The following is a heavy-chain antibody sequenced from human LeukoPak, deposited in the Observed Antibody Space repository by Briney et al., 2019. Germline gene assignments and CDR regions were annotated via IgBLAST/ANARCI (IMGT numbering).Heavy chain of an antibody. Sequence: GGSLRLSCADSGLIFSRYAMSWVRQVPGKGLEWVSGISGSGTDTYYADAVKGRFTISRDNSKNTLYLQMNSLRAEDTALYYCARGVAAVNWGQGTLVTVSS. D-gene: IGHD6-13*01. J-gene: IGHJ4*02. CDR3: ARGVAAVN. CDR1: GLIFSRYA. CDR2: ISGSGTDT. V-gene: IGHV3-23*01.